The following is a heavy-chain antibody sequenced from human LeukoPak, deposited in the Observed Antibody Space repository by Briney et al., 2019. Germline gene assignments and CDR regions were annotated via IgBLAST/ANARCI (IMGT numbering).Heavy chain of an antibody. CDR2: ISSSGSTI. J-gene: IGHJ4*02. D-gene: IGHD1-26*01. Sequence: PGGSLRFSCAASGFTFSSYEMNWVRQAPGKGLEWVSYISSSGSTIYYADSVKGRFTISRDNAKNSLYLQMNSLRAEDTAVYYCARVSWSSTYWGQGTLVTVSS. CDR1: GFTFSSYE. V-gene: IGHV3-48*03. CDR3: ARVSWSSTY.